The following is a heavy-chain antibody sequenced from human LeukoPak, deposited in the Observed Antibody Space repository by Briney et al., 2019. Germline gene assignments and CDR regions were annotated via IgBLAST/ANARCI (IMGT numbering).Heavy chain of an antibody. V-gene: IGHV1-69*01. Sequence: SVKVSCKASGGTFSSYAISWVRQAPGQGLEWMGGIIPIFGTANSAQKFYGRVTITADEYTSTAYMELSSLRSEDTAVYYCARDGNATYYYGSGSYYNLPTLDYWGQGTLVTVAS. J-gene: IGHJ4*02. CDR2: IIPIFGTA. CDR1: GGTFSSYA. D-gene: IGHD3-10*01. CDR3: ARDGNATYYYGSGSYYNLPTLDY.